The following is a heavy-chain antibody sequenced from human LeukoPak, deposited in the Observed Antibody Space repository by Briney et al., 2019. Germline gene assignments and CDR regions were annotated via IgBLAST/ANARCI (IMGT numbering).Heavy chain of an antibody. V-gene: IGHV1-46*01. Sequence: ASVKVSCKASGYTFTSYYMHWVRQAPGQGLEWMGIINPSGGSTSYAQKFQGRVTMTRDMSTSTAYMELRSLRSDDTAVYYCARDGYSYGYYFDYWGQGTLVTVSS. D-gene: IGHD5-18*01. J-gene: IGHJ4*02. CDR3: ARDGYSYGYYFDY. CDR2: INPSGGST. CDR1: GYTFTSYY.